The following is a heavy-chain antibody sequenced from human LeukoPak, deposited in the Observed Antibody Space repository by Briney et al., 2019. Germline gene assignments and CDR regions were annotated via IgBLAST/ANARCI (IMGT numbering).Heavy chain of an antibody. CDR3: ARVAGGDWYYFDF. V-gene: IGHV1-2*02. CDR1: GGTFSSYA. Sequence: SVKVSCKASGGTFSSYAISWVRQAPGQGLEWMGWINLNSGGTNYAQKFQGRVTMTRDTSISAAYMELSRLGSDDTAVYYCARVAGGDWYYFDFWGQGTLVTVSS. J-gene: IGHJ4*02. D-gene: IGHD2-21*02. CDR2: INLNSGGT.